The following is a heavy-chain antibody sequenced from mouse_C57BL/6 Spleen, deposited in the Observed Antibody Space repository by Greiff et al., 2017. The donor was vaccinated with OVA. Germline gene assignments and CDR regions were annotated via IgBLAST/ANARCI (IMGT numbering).Heavy chain of an antibody. D-gene: IGHD2-3*01. V-gene: IGHV5-17*01. CDR2: ISSGSSTI. Sequence: EVQLVESGGGLVKPGGSLKLSCAASGFTFSDYGMHWVRQAPEKGLEWVAYISSGSSTIYYADTVKGRFTISRDNAKNTLFLQMTSLRSEDTAMYYCARDGYYLLYAMDYRGQGTSVTVSS. CDR3: ARDGYYLLYAMDY. CDR1: GFTFSDYG. J-gene: IGHJ4*01.